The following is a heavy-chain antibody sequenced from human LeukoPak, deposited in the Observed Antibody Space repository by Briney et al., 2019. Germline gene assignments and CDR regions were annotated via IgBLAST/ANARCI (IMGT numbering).Heavy chain of an antibody. CDR2: IYHSGST. J-gene: IGHJ4*02. Sequence: SETLSLTCTVSGYSISSGYYWGWIRQPPGKGLEWIGSIYHSGSTYYNPSLKSRVTMSVDTSKNQFSLKLSSVTAADTAVYYCARDWGSYRPYYFDYWGQGTLVTVSS. D-gene: IGHD1-26*01. V-gene: IGHV4-38-2*02. CDR3: ARDWGSYRPYYFDY. CDR1: GYSISSGYY.